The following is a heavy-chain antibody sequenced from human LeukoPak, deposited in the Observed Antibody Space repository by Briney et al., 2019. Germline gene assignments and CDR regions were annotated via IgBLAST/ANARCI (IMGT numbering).Heavy chain of an antibody. CDR2: IIPIFGTA. D-gene: IGHD5-18*01. CDR3: ARGPRIGSYGPTYYYYYYMDV. J-gene: IGHJ6*03. CDR1: GGTFSSYA. Sequence: SVKVSCKASGGTFSSYAISWVRQAPGQGLEWMGGIIPIFGTANYAQKFQGRVTITTDESTSTAYMELSSLRSEVTAVYYCARGPRIGSYGPTYYYYYYMDVWGKGTTVTVSS. V-gene: IGHV1-69*05.